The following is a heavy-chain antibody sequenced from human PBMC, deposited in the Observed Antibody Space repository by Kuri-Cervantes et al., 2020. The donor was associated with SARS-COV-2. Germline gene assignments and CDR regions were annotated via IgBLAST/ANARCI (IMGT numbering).Heavy chain of an antibody. CDR1: GYTLTDLL. V-gene: IGHV1-24*01. D-gene: IGHD3-3*01. CDR2: FDPEDDET. Sequence: ASVKVSCKVSGYTLTDLLIHWVRQAPGKGLEWMGGFDPEDDETIYAQKLQGRVTMTTDTSTSTAYMELRSLRSDDTAVYYCAREGGGDPLVLGFGVVIHDAFDIWGQGTMVTVSS. CDR3: AREGGGDPLVLGFGVVIHDAFDI. J-gene: IGHJ3*02.